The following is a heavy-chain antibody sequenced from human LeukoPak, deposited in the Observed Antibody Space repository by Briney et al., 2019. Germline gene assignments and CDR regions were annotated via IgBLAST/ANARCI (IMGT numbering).Heavy chain of an antibody. CDR2: IDANTGNP. Sequence: ASVKVSCKASGYTFTSYAMNWVRQAPGQGLEWMEWIDANTGNPMYAHGFTGRFVFSLDTSVSTAYLQISSLKAEDTAVHYCARDRGHCTNGVCLHDAFDIWGQGTMVTVSS. V-gene: IGHV7-4-1*02. D-gene: IGHD2-8*01. J-gene: IGHJ3*02. CDR3: ARDRGHCTNGVCLHDAFDI. CDR1: GYTFTSYA.